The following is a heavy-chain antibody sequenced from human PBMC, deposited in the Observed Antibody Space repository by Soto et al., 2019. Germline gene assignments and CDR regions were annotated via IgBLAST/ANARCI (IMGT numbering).Heavy chain of an antibody. CDR3: ATQRELLYPLDY. Sequence: GASVKVSCKASGGTFSSYAISWVRQAPGQGLEWMGGIIPIFGTANYAQKFQGRVTMTEDTSTDTAYMELSSLRSEDTAVYYCATQRELLYPLDYWGQGTLVTVSS. D-gene: IGHD1-26*01. V-gene: IGHV1-69*06. CDR1: GGTFSSYA. CDR2: IIPIFGTA. J-gene: IGHJ4*02.